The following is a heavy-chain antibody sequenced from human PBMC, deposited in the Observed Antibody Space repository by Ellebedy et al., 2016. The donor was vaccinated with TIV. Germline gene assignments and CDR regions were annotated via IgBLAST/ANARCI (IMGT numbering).Heavy chain of an antibody. V-gene: IGHV3-7*03. Sequence: PGGSLRLSCAAYGFTFRDYWMARVRQAPGKGLEWVANIKQNGSEKSYVGAVKGRFTISRDNAKNSLYLQMNSLRAEDTAVYYCASWFGGRNYWGQGTLVTVSS. CDR2: IKQNGSEK. J-gene: IGHJ4*02. CDR1: GFTFRDYW. D-gene: IGHD3-10*01. CDR3: ASWFGGRNY.